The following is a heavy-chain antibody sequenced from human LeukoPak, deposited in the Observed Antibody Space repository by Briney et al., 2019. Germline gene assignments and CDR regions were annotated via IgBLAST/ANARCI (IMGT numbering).Heavy chain of an antibody. J-gene: IGHJ5*02. CDR1: GYSISSGYY. Sequence: SETLSLTCTVSGYSISSGYYWGWIRQPPGKGLEWIGSIYHSGSTYYNPSLKSRVTISVDTSKNQFSLKLSSVTAADTAVYYCARELLWFGELSPSLDPWGQGTLVTVSS. V-gene: IGHV4-38-2*02. CDR3: ARELLWFGELSPSLDP. CDR2: IYHSGST. D-gene: IGHD3-10*01.